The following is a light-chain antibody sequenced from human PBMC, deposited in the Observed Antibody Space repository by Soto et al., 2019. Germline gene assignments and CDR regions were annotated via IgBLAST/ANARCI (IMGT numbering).Light chain of an antibody. CDR1: ETITRY. CDR3: KQSYSIPLT. CDR2: GAY. Sequence: DIQLTQSPSSLSASVGETVIISCRASETITRYLNWYQSKPGKAHRLLISGAYSLQSGVQSRFSGSYSGTDFTLTIRSLQPEDFATYYCKQSYSIPLTFGGGTKVDIK. J-gene: IGKJ4*01. V-gene: IGKV1-39*01.